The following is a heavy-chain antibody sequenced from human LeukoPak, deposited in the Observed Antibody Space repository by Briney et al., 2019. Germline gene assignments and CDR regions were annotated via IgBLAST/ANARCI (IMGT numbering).Heavy chain of an antibody. D-gene: IGHD2-2*01. Sequence: ASVKVSCKVSGYTLTELSMHWVRQAPGKGLEWMGGFDPEDGETIYAQKFQGRVTMTEDTSTDTAYMELSSLRSEDTAVYYCATGFFSSTSGFAFDIWGQGTMVTVSS. CDR2: FDPEDGET. CDR3: ATGFFSSTSGFAFDI. CDR1: GYTLTELS. V-gene: IGHV1-24*01. J-gene: IGHJ3*02.